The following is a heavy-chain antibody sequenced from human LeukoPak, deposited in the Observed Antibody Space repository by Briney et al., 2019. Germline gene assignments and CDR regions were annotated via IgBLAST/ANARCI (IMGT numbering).Heavy chain of an antibody. J-gene: IGHJ5*02. CDR2: IYYSGST. D-gene: IGHD3-3*01. V-gene: IGHV4-59*08. Sequence: SETLSLTCTVSGSSISGYYWSWIRQPPGKGLEWIGYIYYSGSTNYNPSLKSRVTILVDTSKNQFSLKLRSVTAAETAVYYCARHKAPFFGNYTDWFDPWGQGTLVTVSS. CDR1: GSSISGYY. CDR3: ARHKAPFFGNYTDWFDP.